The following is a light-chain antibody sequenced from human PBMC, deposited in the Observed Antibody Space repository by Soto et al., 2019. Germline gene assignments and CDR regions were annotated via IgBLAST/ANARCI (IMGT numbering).Light chain of an antibody. V-gene: IGKV1-5*03. CDR1: QSFSTW. CDR2: KAS. CDR3: QQYNSYPLT. J-gene: IGKJ4*01. Sequence: DIQMTQSPSTLSASVGDRVTITCRASQSFSTWLAWYQQKPGKAPKLLIYKASSLESGVPSRFSGSGSGPEFTLNISSLQPDDFATYYCQQYNSYPLTFGGGTKVEIK.